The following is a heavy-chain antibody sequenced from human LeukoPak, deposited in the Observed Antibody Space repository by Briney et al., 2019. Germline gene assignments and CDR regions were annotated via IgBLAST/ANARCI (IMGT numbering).Heavy chain of an antibody. CDR1: GFTFSTYW. J-gene: IGHJ4*02. CDR3: ARDSSGWGFDY. D-gene: IGHD6-25*01. CDR2: IRSDGGST. V-gene: IGHV3-74*01. Sequence: GGSLRLSCAASGFTFSTYWMHWVRQAPGKGLEWVSGIRSDGGSTSYADSVKGRFTISRDNARNTLYLQMNGLRAGDTSVYYCARDSSGWGFDYWGQGSLVTVSS.